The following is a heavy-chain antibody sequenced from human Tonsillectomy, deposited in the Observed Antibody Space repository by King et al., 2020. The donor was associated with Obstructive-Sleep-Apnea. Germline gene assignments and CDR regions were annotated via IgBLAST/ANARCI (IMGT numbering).Heavy chain of an antibody. V-gene: IGHV3-21*01. CDR2: ISSSSSYI. D-gene: IGHD5-12*01. CDR1: GFTFSSYS. J-gene: IGHJ4*02. Sequence: VQLVESGGGLVKPGGSLRLSCAASGFTFSSYSMNWVRQAPGKGLEWVSSISSSSSYIYYADSVKGRFTISRDNAKNSLYLQMNSLRAEDTAVYYCARGGSVATIVYFDYWGQGTLVTVSS. CDR3: ARGGSVATIVYFDY.